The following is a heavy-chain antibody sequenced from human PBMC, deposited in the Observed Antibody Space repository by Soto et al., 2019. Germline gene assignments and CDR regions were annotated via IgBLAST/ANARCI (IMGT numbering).Heavy chain of an antibody. J-gene: IGHJ6*03. V-gene: IGHV4-59*01. D-gene: IGHD5-18*01. CDR2: IYYSGST. CDR1: GGSISSYY. CDR3: ARVYSYGYSAYYYMDV. Sequence: QVQLQESGPGLVKPSETLSLTCTVSGGSISSYYWSWIRQPPGKGLEWIGYIYYSGSTNYNPSLKSRVTISVDTSKNQFSLKLSSVTAADTAVYYCARVYSYGYSAYYYMDVWGKGTTVTVSS.